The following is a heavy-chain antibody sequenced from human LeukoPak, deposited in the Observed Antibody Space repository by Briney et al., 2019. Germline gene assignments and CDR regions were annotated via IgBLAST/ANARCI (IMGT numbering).Heavy chain of an antibody. CDR2: IYYSGNT. CDR3: ARSPYSSSWYPFAP. V-gene: IGHV4-39*07. CDR1: GDSISSSNSY. Sequence: PSETLSLTCTVSGDSISSSNSYWGWIRQPPGKGLEWIGSIYYSGNTYYNASLKSRVTISVDTSKNQFSLKLTSVTAADTAVYYCARSPYSSSWYPFAPWGQGTLVTVSS. D-gene: IGHD6-13*01. J-gene: IGHJ5*02.